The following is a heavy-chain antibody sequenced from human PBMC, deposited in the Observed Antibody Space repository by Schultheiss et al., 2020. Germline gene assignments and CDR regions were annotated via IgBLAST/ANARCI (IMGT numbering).Heavy chain of an antibody. CDR2: IWYDGSNK. CDR1: GFTFSSYG. J-gene: IGHJ4*02. CDR3: AREGAVAGREDFDY. Sequence: GESLKISCAASGFTFSSYGMHWVRQAPGKGLEWVAVIWYDGSNKYYADSVKGRFTISRDNSKNTLYLQMNSLRAEDTAVYYCAREGAVAGREDFDYWGQGTLVTVSS. V-gene: IGHV3-33*01. D-gene: IGHD6-19*01.